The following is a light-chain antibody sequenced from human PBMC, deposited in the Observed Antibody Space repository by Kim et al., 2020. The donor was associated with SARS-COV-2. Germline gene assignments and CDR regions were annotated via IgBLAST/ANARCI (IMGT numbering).Light chain of an antibody. CDR2: DAS. J-gene: IGKJ2*02. CDR3: QQYGTSPCT. V-gene: IGKV3-20*01. Sequence: LAPGETATRSCRASQSVASNYLAWYQQKPGQAPRLLIFDASTRATGISDRFSGSGSGTDFSLTISRLEPEDFAVYYCQQYGTSPCTFGQGTKLEI. CDR1: QSVASNY.